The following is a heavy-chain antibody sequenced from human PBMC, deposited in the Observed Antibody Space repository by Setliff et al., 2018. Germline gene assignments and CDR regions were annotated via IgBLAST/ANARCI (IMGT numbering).Heavy chain of an antibody. V-gene: IGHV1-46*03. Sequence: GASVKVSCKASGYTLTNYYMHWVRQAPGQGLEWMGIINPSGGSTSYAQKFQGGVTMTRDTSTSTVYMELSSLRSEDTAVYYCARDRKLTYYNFWSGPPTLDYWGQGTLVTVSS. CDR2: INPSGGST. D-gene: IGHD3-3*01. CDR3: ARDRKLTYYNFWSGPPTLDY. J-gene: IGHJ4*02. CDR1: GYTLTNYY.